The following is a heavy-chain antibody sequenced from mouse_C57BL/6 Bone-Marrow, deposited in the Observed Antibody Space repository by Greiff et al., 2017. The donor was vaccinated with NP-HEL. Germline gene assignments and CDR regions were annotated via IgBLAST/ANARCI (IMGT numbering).Heavy chain of an antibody. CDR3: TRSDYYGSSPL. CDR2: LYPGHSVT. J-gene: IGHJ2*01. Sequence: DVQLQESGTVLARPGASVKMSCKTSGYTFTSYWMHWVKQRPGQGLEWIGALYPGHSVTSYIQTFKGKATLTVVTSASTASMELSSLTNEDSAVDYCTRSDYYGSSPLWGQGTTLTVSS. V-gene: IGHV1-5*01. CDR1: GYTFTSYW. D-gene: IGHD1-1*01.